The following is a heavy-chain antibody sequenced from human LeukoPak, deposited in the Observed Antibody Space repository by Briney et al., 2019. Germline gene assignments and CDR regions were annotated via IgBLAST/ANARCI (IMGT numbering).Heavy chain of an antibody. CDR1: GXSXSSSSXY. V-gene: IGHV4-39*01. CDR3: ARHVRSSGWYVDNWFDP. J-gene: IGHJ5*02. CDR2: IYYSGTT. Sequence: LSXXXXXSGXSXSSSSXYWGWIRQPPGKGLEWIGSIYYSGTTYYNPSLKSRVTMSVDTSKNQFSLKLSSVSASDTSVYYCARHVRSSGWYVDNWFDPWGQGTLDTVSS. D-gene: IGHD6-19*01.